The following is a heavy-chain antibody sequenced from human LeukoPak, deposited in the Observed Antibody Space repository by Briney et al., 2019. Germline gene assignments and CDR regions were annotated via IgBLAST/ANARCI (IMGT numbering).Heavy chain of an antibody. D-gene: IGHD1-26*01. J-gene: IGHJ4*02. Sequence: PGGSLRLSCAASGFTFSSYEMNWVRQAPGKGLEGVSYISSSGSTIYYADSVKGRFTISRDNAKNSLYLQMNSLRAEDTAVYYCARDRVGATDYYFDYWGQGTLVTVSS. CDR1: GFTFSSYE. V-gene: IGHV3-48*03. CDR2: ISSSGSTI. CDR3: ARDRVGATDYYFDY.